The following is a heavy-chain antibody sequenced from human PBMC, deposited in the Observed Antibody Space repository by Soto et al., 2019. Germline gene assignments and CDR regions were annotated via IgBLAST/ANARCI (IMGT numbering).Heavy chain of an antibody. CDR3: ERLQDPGDAFDI. CDR1: GGSISSSSYY. J-gene: IGHJ3*02. V-gene: IGHV4-39*01. Sequence: SETLSLTCTVSGGSISSSSYYWGWIRQPPGKGLEWIGSIYYSGSTYYNPSLKSRVTISVDTSKNQFSLKLSSVTAADTAVYYCERLQDPGDAFDIWGQGTMVTVSS. CDR2: IYYSGST.